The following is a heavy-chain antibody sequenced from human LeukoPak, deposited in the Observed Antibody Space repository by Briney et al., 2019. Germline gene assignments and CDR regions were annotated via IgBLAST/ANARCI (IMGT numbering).Heavy chain of an antibody. CDR2: MNPNSGNT. J-gene: IGHJ6*02. D-gene: IGHD6-19*01. V-gene: IGHV1-8*01. CDR1: GYTFTSYD. Sequence: ASVKVSCKASGYTFTSYDINWLRQATGQVLEWMGWMNPNSGNTGYAQKFQGRVTMTRNTSISTAYMELSSLRSEDTAVYYCARGITVAGYYYYGMDVWGQGTTVTVSS. CDR3: ARGITVAGYYYYGMDV.